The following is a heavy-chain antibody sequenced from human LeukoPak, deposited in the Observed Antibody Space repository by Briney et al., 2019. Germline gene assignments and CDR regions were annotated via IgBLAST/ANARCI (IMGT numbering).Heavy chain of an antibody. D-gene: IGHD6-6*01. Sequence: ASVKVSCKASGYTFTGYHMHWVRQAPGQGLEWMGSMNPNSGGTQHVQKFQGRVTMTRDTSTSTAYMEVSSLRSDDTAVYYCARGSGIVEAARHGNDYWGQGTLVTVSS. CDR1: GYTFTGYH. J-gene: IGHJ4*02. CDR3: ARGSGIVEAARHGNDY. CDR2: MNPNSGGT. V-gene: IGHV1-2*02.